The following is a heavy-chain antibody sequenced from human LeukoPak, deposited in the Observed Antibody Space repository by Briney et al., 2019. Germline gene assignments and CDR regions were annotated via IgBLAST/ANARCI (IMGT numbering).Heavy chain of an antibody. J-gene: IGHJ4*02. D-gene: IGHD6-13*01. CDR1: GGSFSGYY. Sequence: SETLSLTCAVYGGSFSGYYWSWIRQPAGTGLEWIGRIYTSGSTNYNPSLKSRVTMSLDTSKNQVSLNLRSVTAADTAVYYCARESSAAAGVYWGQGTLVTVSS. CDR2: IYTSGST. CDR3: ARESSAAAGVY. V-gene: IGHV4-4*07.